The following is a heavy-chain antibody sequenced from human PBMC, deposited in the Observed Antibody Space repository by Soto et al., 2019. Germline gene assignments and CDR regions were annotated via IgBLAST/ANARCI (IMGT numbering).Heavy chain of an antibody. J-gene: IGHJ4*02. Sequence: GGSLRLSCAASGFIFSDYFMNWVRLTPGKGLEWVSSIVGSGGDIYYADSVKGRFTISRDNDKNSLYLQMNSLRAEDTAVYFCAKSHAGAFDYWGQGTLVTVSS. CDR3: AKSHAGAFDY. CDR1: GFIFSDYF. V-gene: IGHV3-21*01. CDR2: IVGSGGDI. D-gene: IGHD1-26*01.